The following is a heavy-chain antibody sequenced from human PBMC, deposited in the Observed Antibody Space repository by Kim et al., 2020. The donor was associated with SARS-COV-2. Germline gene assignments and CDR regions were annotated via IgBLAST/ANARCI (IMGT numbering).Heavy chain of an antibody. J-gene: IGHJ6*02. CDR3: QLAQNKRQYYYVMDV. D-gene: IGHD2-8*01. Sequence: GGSLRLSCLASGFTFKTYGMTWVRQAPGKGLEWVSTISASGGSTYYMDSGKGRFTISRDNSENTLYLQMNSLYYCTKLIPYRQLAQNKRQYYYVMDVWGQGTAVTVSS. CDR1: GFTFKTYG. V-gene: IGHV3-23*01. CDR2: ISASGGST.